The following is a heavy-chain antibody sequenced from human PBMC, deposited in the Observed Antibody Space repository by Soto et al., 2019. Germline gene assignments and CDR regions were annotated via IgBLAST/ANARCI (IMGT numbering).Heavy chain of an antibody. V-gene: IGHV3-73*01. J-gene: IGHJ3*02. CDR3: SSYTTMVTGAFDI. D-gene: IGHD5-18*01. CDR1: GFTFSGSA. CDR2: IRSKANNYAT. Sequence: SGGSLRLSCAASGFTFSGSAMHWVRQASGKGLEWVGRIRSKANNYATAYAASVKGRFTISRDDSKNMVYLQMNSLKTEDTAVYYCSSYTTMVTGAFDIWGQGTMVTVSS.